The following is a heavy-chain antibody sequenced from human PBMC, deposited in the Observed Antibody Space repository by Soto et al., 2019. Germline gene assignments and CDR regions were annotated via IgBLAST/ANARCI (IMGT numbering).Heavy chain of an antibody. D-gene: IGHD6-6*01. J-gene: IGHJ3*02. CDR2: IYYSGST. Sequence: LSLTSTVSGGSISSYYWSWIRQPPGKGLAWIGYIYYSGSTNYNPSLKCRVTISVDTSKNQFCLKLSSVTAADTAVYYCARVGVWGNIAAPLGAFDIWGQGTMVTV. CDR1: GGSISSYY. V-gene: IGHV4-59*01. CDR3: ARVGVWGNIAAPLGAFDI.